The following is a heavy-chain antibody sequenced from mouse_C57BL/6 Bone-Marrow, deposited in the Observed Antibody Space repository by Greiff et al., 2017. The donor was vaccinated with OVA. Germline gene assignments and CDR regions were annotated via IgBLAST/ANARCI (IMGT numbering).Heavy chain of an antibody. D-gene: IGHD2-4*01. V-gene: IGHV1-64*01. Sequence: QVQLQQPGPELVKPGASVKLSCKASGYTFTSYWMHWVKQRPGQGLEWIGMIHPNSGSTNYNEKFKSKATLTVDKSSSKAYMQLSSLTSEDSAVYYCARSRYDYDGAYWGKGTLVTVSA. CDR2: IHPNSGST. J-gene: IGHJ3*01. CDR3: ARSRYDYDGAY. CDR1: GYTFTSYW.